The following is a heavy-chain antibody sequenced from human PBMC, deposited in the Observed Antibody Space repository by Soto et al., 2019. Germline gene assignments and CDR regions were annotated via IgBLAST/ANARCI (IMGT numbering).Heavy chain of an antibody. D-gene: IGHD2-2*01. CDR2: ISAYNGNT. Sequence: QVQLVQSGAEVKKPGASVKVSCKASGYTFTSYGISWVRQAPGQGLEWMGWISAYNGNTNYAQKLQGRVTMTTDTSTSTAYMELRSLSSDDTAVYYCARARTSDDPNNWFDPWGQGTLVTVSS. CDR1: GYTFTSYG. J-gene: IGHJ5*02. V-gene: IGHV1-18*01. CDR3: ARARTSDDPNNWFDP.